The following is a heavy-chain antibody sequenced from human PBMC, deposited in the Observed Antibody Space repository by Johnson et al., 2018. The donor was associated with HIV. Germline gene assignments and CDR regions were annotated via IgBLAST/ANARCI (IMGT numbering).Heavy chain of an antibody. CDR1: GFTFSSYA. D-gene: IGHD3-9*01. CDR2: ISYDGSNK. V-gene: IGHV3-30*14. Sequence: VQLVESGGGVVQPGRSLRLSCAASGFTFSSYAMHWVRQAPGKGLEWVAVISYDGSNKYYADSVKGRFTISRDNSKNTVYLQMNSLRAEDTAVYYCARGYILTGYSGVFDMWGQGTMVTVSS. CDR3: ARGYILTGYSGVFDM. J-gene: IGHJ3*02.